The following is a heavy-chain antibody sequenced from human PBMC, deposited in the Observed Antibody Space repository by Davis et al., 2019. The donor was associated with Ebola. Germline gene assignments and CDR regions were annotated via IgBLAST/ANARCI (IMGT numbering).Heavy chain of an antibody. D-gene: IGHD2/OR15-2a*01. CDR3: ASGEFVDF. Sequence: ASVKVSCKASGYTFTDYLMHWVRQAPGQGLEWMGLINPSIGNTSLAQKFQGRVTLTRDTSTTTVHMDLSSLRPEDTAIYYCASGEFVDFWGRGTLVTVSS. V-gene: IGHV1-46*01. CDR2: INPSIGNT. J-gene: IGHJ4*02. CDR1: GYTFTDYL.